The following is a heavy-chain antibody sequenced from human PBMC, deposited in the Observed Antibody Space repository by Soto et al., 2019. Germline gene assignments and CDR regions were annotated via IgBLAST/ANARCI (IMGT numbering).Heavy chain of an antibody. J-gene: IGHJ4*02. V-gene: IGHV3-7*01. CDR1: GFTFSTSW. CDR3: GRDRGYYAFDY. Sequence: CAASGFTFSTSWVNWVRQAPGRGLEWVAGIKEDGSEKYYVDSVKGRFTIYKDNAENSLELHMNRLRVEDTSVYYCGRDRGYYAFDYWGVPTLVTVSS. CDR2: IKEDGSEK. D-gene: IGHD3-10*01.